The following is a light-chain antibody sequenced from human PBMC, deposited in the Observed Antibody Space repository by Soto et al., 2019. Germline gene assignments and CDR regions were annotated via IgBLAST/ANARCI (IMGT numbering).Light chain of an antibody. J-gene: IGLJ1*01. CDR1: SSDVGGYNY. CDR2: EVS. Sequence: QSVLTQPPSASVSPGQSVTISCTGTSSDVGGYNYVSWYQQHPGKAPKLMIYEVSKRPSGVPDRFSGSKSGNTASLTVSGLQAEDEADYYCSSYAGSNVYVFGTGTKVTVL. CDR3: SSYAGSNVYV. V-gene: IGLV2-8*01.